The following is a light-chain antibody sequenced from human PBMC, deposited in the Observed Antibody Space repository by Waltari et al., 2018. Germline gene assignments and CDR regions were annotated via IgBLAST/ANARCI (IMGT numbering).Light chain of an antibody. V-gene: IGLV2-23*02. Sequence: QSALTQPASVSGSPGQSVTISCTGASRDIGRYDIVSWYQQRPGNAPKLIICDVSKRPSGVSDRFSGSKSGDTASLTISGLQFEDEADYYCCSYAGNYIWVFGGGTRLTVL. CDR1: SRDIGRYDI. CDR3: CSYAGNYIWV. J-gene: IGLJ3*02. CDR2: DVS.